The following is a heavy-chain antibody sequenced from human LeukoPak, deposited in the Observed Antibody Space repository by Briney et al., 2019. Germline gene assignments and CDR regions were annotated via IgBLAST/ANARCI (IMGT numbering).Heavy chain of an antibody. V-gene: IGHV3-74*01. J-gene: IGHJ4*02. D-gene: IGHD4-17*01. CDR3: ARDFGYGDYPDY. Sequence: QPGGSLRLSCAASGFTFSSYWMHWVRHAPGEGLVWVARINSDGSSTSYADSVKGRFTISRDNAKHKLYLQMNSLSAEDTAVYYCARDFGYGDYPDYWGQGTLVTVSS. CDR2: INSDGSST. CDR1: GFTFSSYW.